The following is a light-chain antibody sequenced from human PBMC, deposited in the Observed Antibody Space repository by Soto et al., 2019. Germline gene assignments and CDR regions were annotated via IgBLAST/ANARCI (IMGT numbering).Light chain of an antibody. J-gene: IGKJ4*01. CDR1: QGISSY. CDR2: AAS. V-gene: IGKV1-8*01. Sequence: AIRMTQSPSSFSASTGDRVTITCRASQGISSYLAWYQQKPGKAPKLLIYAASTSQSGVPSRFSGSGSGTDFTLTISYLQSEDFATYYCKQYYDYPVTFGGGTKVEIK. CDR3: KQYYDYPVT.